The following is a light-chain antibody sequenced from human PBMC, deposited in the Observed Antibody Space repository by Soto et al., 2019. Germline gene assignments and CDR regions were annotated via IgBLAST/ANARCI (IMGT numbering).Light chain of an antibody. J-gene: IGLJ3*02. CDR1: SGSVSTSYY. V-gene: IGLV8-61*01. CDR2: STN. Sequence: QAVVTQEPSFSVSPGGTVTLTCGLSSGSVSTSYYPSWYQQTPGQAPRTVIYSTNTRSSGVPDRFSGSILGNKADLTITGAQADDESDYYCVLYMGSGIWVFGGGTKLTVL. CDR3: VLYMGSGIWV.